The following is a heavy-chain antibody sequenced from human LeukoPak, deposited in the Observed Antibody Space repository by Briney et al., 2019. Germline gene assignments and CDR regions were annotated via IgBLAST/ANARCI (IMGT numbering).Heavy chain of an antibody. D-gene: IGHD1-26*01. CDR2: IYSGGST. J-gene: IGHJ4*02. CDR1: GFTVSSNY. V-gene: IGHV3-53*01. Sequence: PGGSLRLSCAASGFTVSSNYMSWVRQAPGKGLEWVSVIYSGGSTYYADSVRGRFTISRDNSKNTLYLQINSLRAEDTAVYYCVKDIGTVGASPFDYWGQGTLVSVSS. CDR3: VKDIGTVGASPFDY.